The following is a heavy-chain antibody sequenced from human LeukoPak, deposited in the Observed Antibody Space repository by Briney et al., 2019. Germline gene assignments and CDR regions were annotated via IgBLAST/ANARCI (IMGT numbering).Heavy chain of an antibody. J-gene: IGHJ6*02. V-gene: IGHV1-69*04. CDR3: ARGYSSSWANYYYYGMDV. CDR1: GGTFSSYA. D-gene: IGHD6-13*01. CDR2: VIPILGIA. Sequence: SVKVSCKASGGTFSSYAISWVRQAPGQGLEWMGRVIPILGIANYAQKFQGRVTITADKSTSTAYMELSSLGSEDTAVYYCARGYSSSWANYYYYGMDVWGQGTTVTVSS.